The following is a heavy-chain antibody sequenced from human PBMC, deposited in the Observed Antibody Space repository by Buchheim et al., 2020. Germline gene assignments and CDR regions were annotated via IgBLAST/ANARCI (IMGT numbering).Heavy chain of an antibody. V-gene: IGHV3-48*01. CDR3: AREGLEPRQPHMDV. Sequence: EVQLVESGGGLVQPGGSLRLSCAASGFTFSSYSMNWVRQAPGKGLEWVSYISSSSSTIYYADSVKGRFTISRDNAKNSLYLQMNSLRAEDTAVYYCAREGLEPRQPHMDVWGQGTT. D-gene: IGHD1-1*01. CDR2: ISSSSSTI. CDR1: GFTFSSYS. J-gene: IGHJ6*02.